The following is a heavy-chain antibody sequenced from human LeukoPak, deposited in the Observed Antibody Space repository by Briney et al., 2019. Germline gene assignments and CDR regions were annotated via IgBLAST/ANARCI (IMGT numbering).Heavy chain of an antibody. CDR1: GFTFSSYE. CDR2: ISSSGSTT. V-gene: IGHV3-48*03. J-gene: IGHJ6*04. Sequence: GGSLRLSCAASGFTFSSYEMDWVRQAPGKGLEWVSYISSSGSTTYYADSVKGRFTISRDNAKNSLYLQMNSLRAEDTAVYYCAELGITMIGGVWGKGTTVTVSS. D-gene: IGHD3-10*02. CDR3: AELGITMIGGV.